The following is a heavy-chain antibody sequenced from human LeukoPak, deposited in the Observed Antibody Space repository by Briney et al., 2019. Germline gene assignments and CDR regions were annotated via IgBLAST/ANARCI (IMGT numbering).Heavy chain of an antibody. CDR3: AKLPVVTTYYYCGMDV. CDR1: GFTFSSYA. D-gene: IGHD2-21*02. V-gene: IGHV3-23*01. Sequence: GGSLRLSCAASGFTFSSYAMSWVRQAPGKGLEWVSAISGSGGSTYYADSVKGRFTISRDNSKNTLYLQMNSLRAEDTAVYYCAKLPVVTTYYYCGMDVWGQGTTVTVSS. CDR2: ISGSGGST. J-gene: IGHJ6*02.